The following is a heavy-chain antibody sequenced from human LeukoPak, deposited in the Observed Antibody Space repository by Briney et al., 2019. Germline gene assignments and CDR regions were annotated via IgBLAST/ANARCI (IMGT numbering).Heavy chain of an antibody. D-gene: IGHD5-24*01. CDR3: ARDRRRRDGYNYGYYFDY. CDR2: IKQDGSEK. CDR1: GFTFSSYW. J-gene: IGHJ4*02. V-gene: IGHV3-7*01. Sequence: GSLRLSCAASGFTFSSYWMSWVRQAPGKGLEWVANIKQDGSEKYYVDSVKGRFTISRDNAKNSLYLQMNSLRAEDTAVYYCARDRRRRDGYNYGYYFDYWGQGTLVTVSS.